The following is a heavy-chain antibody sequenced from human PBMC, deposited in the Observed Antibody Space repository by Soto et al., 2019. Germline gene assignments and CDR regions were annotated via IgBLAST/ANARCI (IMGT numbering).Heavy chain of an antibody. V-gene: IGHV3-23*01. J-gene: IGHJ1*01. D-gene: IGHD3-9*01. CDR3: AKDSPVGVPLLRDLHD. CDR1: GFTFSNYG. Sequence: GGSLRLSCAASGFTFSNYGMSCVRQAPGKGLEWVSVISGSGGSTYYADSVKGRFTLSRDNSKNTVYLQMNSLRAEDTAVYYCAKDSPVGVPLLRDLHDWGQGTLVTVSS. CDR2: ISGSGGST.